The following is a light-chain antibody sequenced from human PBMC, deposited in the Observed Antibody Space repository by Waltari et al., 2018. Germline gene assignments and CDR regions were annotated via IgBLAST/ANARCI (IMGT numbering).Light chain of an antibody. CDR1: QNIGGW. V-gene: IGKV1-5*03. CDR3: QKYKISPYT. CDR2: QTS. Sequence: DIRMTQSPPTLSASVGDSVTITCRASQNIGGWLAWYQQKPGKAPNLLLYQTSHLQSGVPSRFSGSGSGTDFTLTISSLQPDDSATYSCQKYKISPYTFGQGTKVEI. J-gene: IGKJ2*01.